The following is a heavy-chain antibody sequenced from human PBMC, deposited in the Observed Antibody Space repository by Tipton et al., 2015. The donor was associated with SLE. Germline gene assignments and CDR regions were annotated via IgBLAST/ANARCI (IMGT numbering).Heavy chain of an antibody. J-gene: IGHJ4*02. CDR2: ISYDGSNK. CDR1: GFTFSTYP. Sequence: SLRPSCAASGFTFSTYPMHWVRQAPGKGLGWVAVISYDGSNKYYADSVKGRFTISRDNSKSTLYLQMDSLRAEDTAVYYCARDVVGATEGLDYWGQGTLVTVSS. CDR3: ARDVVGATEGLDY. D-gene: IGHD1-26*01. V-gene: IGHV3-30*04.